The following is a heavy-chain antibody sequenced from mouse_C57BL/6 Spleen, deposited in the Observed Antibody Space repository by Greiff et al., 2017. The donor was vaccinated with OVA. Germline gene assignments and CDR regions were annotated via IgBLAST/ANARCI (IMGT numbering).Heavy chain of an antibody. CDR1: GYAFTNYL. J-gene: IGHJ2*01. Sequence: QVQLKESGAELVRPGTSVKVSCKASGYAFTNYLIEWVKQRPGPGLAWIGVINPGSGGTNYNEKFKGKATLTADKSSSTAYMQLSSLTSEDSAVYFCARDTTVVRGNYWGQGTTLTVSS. V-gene: IGHV1-54*01. CDR3: ARDTTVVRGNY. D-gene: IGHD1-1*01. CDR2: INPGSGGT.